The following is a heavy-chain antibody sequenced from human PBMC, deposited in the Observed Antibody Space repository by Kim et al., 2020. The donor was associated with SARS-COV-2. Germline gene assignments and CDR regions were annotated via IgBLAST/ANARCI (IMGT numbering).Heavy chain of an antibody. J-gene: IGHJ4*02. CDR1: GFSLSTSGVG. CDR2: IYWDDDK. V-gene: IGHV2-5*02. CDR3: AHRRGRDMVRGVIIKEDAFDY. Sequence: SGPTLVNPTQTLTLTCTFSGFSLSTSGVGVGWIRQPPGKALEWLALIYWDDDKRYSPSLKSRLTITKDTSKNQVVLTMTNMDPVDTATYYCAHRRGRDMVRGVIIKEDAFDYWGQGTLVTVSS. D-gene: IGHD3-10*01.